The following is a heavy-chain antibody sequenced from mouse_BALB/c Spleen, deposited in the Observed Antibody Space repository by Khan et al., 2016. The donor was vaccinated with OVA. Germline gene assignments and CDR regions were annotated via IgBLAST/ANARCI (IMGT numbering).Heavy chain of an antibody. Sequence: EVKLEESGAELVKPAASLKLSCTASGYNIKDIYLHWVKQRPEKGLERIRRTDPANGNTKYDPKFQGKATITADTSSNTAYLQLSSLTSEDTAVYYCRISTINAWGQGTTLTVSS. CDR3: RISTINA. CDR1: GYNIKDIY. V-gene: IGHV14-3*02. CDR2: TDPANGNT. J-gene: IGHJ2*01.